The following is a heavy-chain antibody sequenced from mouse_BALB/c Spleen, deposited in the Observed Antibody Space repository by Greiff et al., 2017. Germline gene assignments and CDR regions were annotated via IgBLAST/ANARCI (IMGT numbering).Heavy chain of an antibody. J-gene: IGHJ3*01. CDR1: GYTFTDYN. CDR2: INPNNGGT. D-gene: IGHD2-14*01. CDR3: ARSPYRYDGAWFAY. Sequence: EVQLQQSGPELVKPGASVKIPCKASGYTFTDYNMDWVKQSHGKSLEWIGDINPNNGGTIYNQKFKGKATLTVDKSSSTAYMELRSLTSEDTAVYYCARSPYRYDGAWFAYWGQGTLVTVSA. V-gene: IGHV1-18*01.